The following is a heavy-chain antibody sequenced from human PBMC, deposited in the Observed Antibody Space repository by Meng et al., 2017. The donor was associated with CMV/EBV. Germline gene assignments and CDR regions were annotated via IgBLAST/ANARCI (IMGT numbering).Heavy chain of an antibody. D-gene: IGHD6-19*01. CDR1: GGSFSGYY. V-gene: IGHV4-34*02. CDR3: ARGRQWLVRGWFDP. Sequence: HVRLQQWGAGQLKPSEPLSLPCAVYGGSFSGYYWSWIRQPPGKGLEWIGEINHSGSTNYNPSLKSRVTISVDTSKNQFSLKLSSVTAADTAVYYCARGRQWLVRGWFDPWGQGTLVTVSS. J-gene: IGHJ5*02. CDR2: INHSGST.